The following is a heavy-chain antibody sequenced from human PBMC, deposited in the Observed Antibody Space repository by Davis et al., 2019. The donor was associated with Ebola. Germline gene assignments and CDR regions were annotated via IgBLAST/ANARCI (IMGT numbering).Heavy chain of an antibody. J-gene: IGHJ4*02. D-gene: IGHD1-26*01. CDR1: GFTFSGSA. CDR3: TSTTNLIDY. V-gene: IGHV3-73*01. Sequence: GESLKISCAASGFTFSGSAMRWVRQASGKGLEWVGRIRSKANSYATAYAASVKGRFTISRDDSKNTAYLQMNSLKTEDTAVYYCTSTTNLIDYWGQGTLVTVSS. CDR2: IRSKANSYAT.